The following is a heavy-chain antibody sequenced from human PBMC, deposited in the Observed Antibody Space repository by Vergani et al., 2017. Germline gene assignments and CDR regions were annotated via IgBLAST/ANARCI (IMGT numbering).Heavy chain of an antibody. D-gene: IGHD3-9*01. CDR2: MSSGDSI. V-gene: IGHV3-11*04. Sequence: QVQLVESGGGLVKPGGSLRLSCAASGFTLSDHYMRWVRQAPGKGLEWISYMSSGDSIYYADSVKGRVTVSRDNTQNTLYLQMNRLRAEDTAVYYCARETDTGSSVSYNYYAMDVWGQGTTVSVSS. J-gene: IGHJ6*02. CDR3: ARETDTGSSVSYNYYAMDV. CDR1: GFTLSDHY.